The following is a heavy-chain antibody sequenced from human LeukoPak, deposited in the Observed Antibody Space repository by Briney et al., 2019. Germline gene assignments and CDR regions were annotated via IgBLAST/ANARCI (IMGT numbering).Heavy chain of an antibody. D-gene: IGHD2-2*01. Sequence: GGSLRLSCAASGFTFSSYAMSWVRQAPGKALEWVSAISGSGGSTYHADSVKGRFTISRDNSKNTLYLQMNSLRAEDTAVYYCAKDQGIVVVPAALPVYWGQGTLVTVFS. V-gene: IGHV3-23*01. CDR1: GFTFSSYA. CDR2: ISGSGGST. J-gene: IGHJ4*02. CDR3: AKDQGIVVVPAALPVY.